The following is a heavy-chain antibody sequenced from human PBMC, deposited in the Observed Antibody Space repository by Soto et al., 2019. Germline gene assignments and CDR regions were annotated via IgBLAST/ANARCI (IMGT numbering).Heavy chain of an antibody. D-gene: IGHD3-9*01. V-gene: IGHV4-61*01. CDR2: IYYSGST. J-gene: IGHJ6*02. CDR3: ARDGRYFDWLLLTGYGMDV. Sequence: SETLSLTCTVSGGSVSSGSYYWSWIRQPPGKGLEWIGYIYYSGSTNYNPSLKSRVTISVDTSKNQFSLKLSSVTAADTAVYYCARDGRYFDWLLLTGYGMDVWGQGTTVTVSS. CDR1: GGSVSSGSYY.